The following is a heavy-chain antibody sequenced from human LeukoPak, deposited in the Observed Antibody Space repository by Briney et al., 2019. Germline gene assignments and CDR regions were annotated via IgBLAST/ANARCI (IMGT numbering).Heavy chain of an antibody. Sequence: ASVKVSCKASGYTFTGYYMHWVRQAPGQGLEWMGWINPNSGGTNYAQKFQGRVTMTRDTSISTAYMELSRLRSDDTAVYYCASPGFVSGSYTFDYWGQGALVTVSS. J-gene: IGHJ4*02. V-gene: IGHV1-2*02. CDR1: GYTFTGYY. CDR2: INPNSGGT. D-gene: IGHD1-26*01. CDR3: ASPGFVSGSYTFDY.